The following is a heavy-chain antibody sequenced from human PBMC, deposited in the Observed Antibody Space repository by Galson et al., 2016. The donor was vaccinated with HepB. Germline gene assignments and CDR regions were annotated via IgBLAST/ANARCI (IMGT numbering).Heavy chain of an antibody. V-gene: IGHV4-31*03. J-gene: IGHJ4*02. Sequence: TLSLTCTVSGGSINNGDYYWSWIRQHPGKGLEWIGYIHYSGRTYYNPSLKSRVSISVDTSKNQFSLKLNSVTAADTAVYYCASYATGHGGTGYWGPGILVTVSS. CDR3: ASYATGHGGTGY. D-gene: IGHD1-7*01. CDR1: GGSINNGDYY. CDR2: IHYSGRT.